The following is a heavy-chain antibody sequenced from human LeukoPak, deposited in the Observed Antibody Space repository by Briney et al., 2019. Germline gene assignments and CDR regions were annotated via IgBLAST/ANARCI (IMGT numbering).Heavy chain of an antibody. D-gene: IGHD2-15*01. CDR1: GYSISSGYY. V-gene: IGHV4-38-2*02. J-gene: IGHJ4*02. CDR2: INHSGST. CDR3: ARVCSSGRCLDY. Sequence: PSETLSLTCTVSGYSISSGYYWAWMRQPPGKGLEWIGSINHSGSTYYNPSLKSRVTVSVDTSKNQVSLRLSSVTAADTAVYYCARVCSSGRCLDYWGQGTPVTVSS.